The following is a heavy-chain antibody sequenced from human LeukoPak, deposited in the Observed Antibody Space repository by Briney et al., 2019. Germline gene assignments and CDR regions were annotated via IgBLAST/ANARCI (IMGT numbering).Heavy chain of an antibody. CDR1: GYTFTSYG. J-gene: IGHJ4*02. D-gene: IGHD5-24*01. CDR3: ARAWSGGHNYFGGY. Sequence: GASVKVSCKASGYTFTSYGISWVRQAPGQGLEWMGWISAYNGNTNYAQKLQGRVTMTTDTSTSTVYMELSSLRSEDTAVYHCARAWSGGHNYFGGYWGQGTLVTVSS. CDR2: ISAYNGNT. V-gene: IGHV1-18*01.